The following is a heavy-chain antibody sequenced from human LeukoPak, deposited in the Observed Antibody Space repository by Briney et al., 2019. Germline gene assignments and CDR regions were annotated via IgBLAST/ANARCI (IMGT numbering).Heavy chain of an antibody. CDR3: ARSQYNWNYVGY. Sequence: GGSLRLSCAASGFTFSSYSMNWVRQAPGKGLEWASYISGCSTTIYYADSVKGRFTISRDNAKNSLYLQMDSLRDEDTAVYYCARSQYNWNYVGYWGQGTLVTVSS. D-gene: IGHD1-20*01. CDR1: GFTFSSYS. V-gene: IGHV3-48*02. CDR2: ISGCSTTI. J-gene: IGHJ4*02.